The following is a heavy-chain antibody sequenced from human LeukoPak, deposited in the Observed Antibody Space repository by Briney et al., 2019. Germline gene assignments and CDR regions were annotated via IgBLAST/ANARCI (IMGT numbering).Heavy chain of an antibody. Sequence: PGGSLRLSCAASGFTFSSYDMHWVRQATGKGLEWVSAIGTAGDTYYPGSVKGRFTISRENAKNSLYLQMNSLRAGDTAVYYCARAKDLAAAASGPMDVWGQGTTVTVSS. J-gene: IGHJ6*02. CDR2: IGTAGDT. D-gene: IGHD6-13*01. CDR1: GFTFSSYD. CDR3: ARAKDLAAAASGPMDV. V-gene: IGHV3-13*01.